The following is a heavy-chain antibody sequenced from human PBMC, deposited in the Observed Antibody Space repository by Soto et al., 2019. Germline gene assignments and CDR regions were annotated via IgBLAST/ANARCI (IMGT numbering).Heavy chain of an antibody. V-gene: IGHV1-58*02. CDR3: AADRSVGTTGTTGWFDP. CDR2: IVVGSGNT. CDR1: GFTFTSSA. D-gene: IGHD1-1*01. Sequence: QMQLVQSGPEVKKPGTSVKVPCKASGFTFTSSAMQWVRQARGQRLEWIGWIVVGSGNTNYAQKFQERVTITRDMSKSTAYMELSSLRSEDTAVYYCAADRSVGTTGTTGWFDPWGQGTLVTVSS. J-gene: IGHJ5*02.